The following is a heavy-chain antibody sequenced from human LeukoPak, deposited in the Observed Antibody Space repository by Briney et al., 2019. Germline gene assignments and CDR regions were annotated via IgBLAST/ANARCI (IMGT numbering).Heavy chain of an antibody. V-gene: IGHV1-69*13. Sequence: SVKVSCKASGGTFSSYAISWVRQAPGQGLEWMGGIIPIFGTANYAQKFQGRVTIIADESTSTAYMELSSLRSEDTAVYYCARGVVGATTGAYSFDYWGRGTLVTVSS. CDR2: IIPIFGTA. CDR1: GGTFSSYA. CDR3: ARGVVGATTGAYSFDY. J-gene: IGHJ4*02. D-gene: IGHD1-26*01.